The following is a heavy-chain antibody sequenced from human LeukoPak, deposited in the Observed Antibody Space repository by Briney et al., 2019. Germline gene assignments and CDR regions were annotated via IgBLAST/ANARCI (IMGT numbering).Heavy chain of an antibody. CDR1: GGSFSGYY. V-gene: IGHV4-34*01. CDR2: INHSGST. CDR3: ARVEYYYDSSGYQDAFDI. Sequence: SETLSLTCAVYGGSFSGYYWSWIRQPPGKGLEWIGEINHSGSTNYNPSLKSRVTISVDTSKNQFSLKLSSVTAAGTAVYYCARVEYYYDSSGYQDAFDIWGQGTMVTVSS. D-gene: IGHD3-22*01. J-gene: IGHJ3*02.